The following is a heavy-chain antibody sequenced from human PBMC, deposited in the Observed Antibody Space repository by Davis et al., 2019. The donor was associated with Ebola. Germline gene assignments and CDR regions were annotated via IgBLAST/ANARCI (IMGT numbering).Heavy chain of an antibody. CDR3: ARTMIVVNRDTFDI. V-gene: IGHV1-69*04. D-gene: IGHD3-22*01. CDR1: GCSFLSYA. J-gene: IGHJ3*02. Sequence: SVKVSCKASGCSFLSYAISWVRQAPGQGLEWMGRIIPILGIAKYAQKFQGRVTITADKSTSTAYMELSSLRSEDTAVYYCARTMIVVNRDTFDIWGQGTMVTVSS. CDR2: IIPILGIA.